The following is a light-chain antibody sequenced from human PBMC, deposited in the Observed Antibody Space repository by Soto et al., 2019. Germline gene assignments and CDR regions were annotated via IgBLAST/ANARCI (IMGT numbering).Light chain of an antibody. Sequence: QPVLTQSPYASASQGASVKLTCTLSSGHSNYAIAWHQQQPEKGPRYLMKVNSGGSHIKGDGIPDRFSGSSSGAERYLFISSLQSEDEADYYCQTWGTGSAIVVFGGGTQLTVL. CDR2: VNSGGSH. J-gene: IGLJ7*01. CDR1: SGHSNYA. V-gene: IGLV4-69*01. CDR3: QTWGTGSAIVV.